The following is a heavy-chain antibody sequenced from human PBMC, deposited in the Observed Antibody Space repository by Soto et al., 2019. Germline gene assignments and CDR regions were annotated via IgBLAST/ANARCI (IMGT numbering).Heavy chain of an antibody. Sequence: SVKVSCKASGFTFTSSAVQWVRQARGQRLEWIGWIVVGSGNTNYAQKFQERVTITRDMSTSTAYMELSSLRSEDTAVYYCAAGSRGWTEGLIYYYYGMDVWGQGTTVTVSS. CDR2: IVVGSGNT. V-gene: IGHV1-58*01. CDR1: GFTFTSSA. D-gene: IGHD6-19*01. CDR3: AAGSRGWTEGLIYYYYGMDV. J-gene: IGHJ6*02.